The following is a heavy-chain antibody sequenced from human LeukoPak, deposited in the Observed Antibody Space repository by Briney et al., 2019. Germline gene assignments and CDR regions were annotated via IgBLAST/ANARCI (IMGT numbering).Heavy chain of an antibody. CDR3: AREYREAFDI. D-gene: IGHD3-16*02. CDR1: GDSISSNNCF. Sequence: SETLSLTCTVSGDSISSNNCFWGWIRQPPGKGLEWIGSMCYSGATYYNPPLKSRVTISIDTSKNQFSLKLSSVTAADTAVYYCAREYREAFDIWGQGTMVTVSS. CDR2: MCYSGAT. V-gene: IGHV4-39*07. J-gene: IGHJ3*02.